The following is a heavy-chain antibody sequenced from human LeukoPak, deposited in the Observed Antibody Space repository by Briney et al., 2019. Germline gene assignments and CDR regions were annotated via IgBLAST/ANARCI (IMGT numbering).Heavy chain of an antibody. CDR3: ARSRIVGATLGY. D-gene: IGHD1-26*01. Sequence: SETLSLTCAVYGGSFSGYYWSWIRQPPGKGLEWIGYIYYSGSTNYNPSLKSRVTISVDTSKNQFSLKLSSVTAADTAAYYCARSRIVGATLGYWGQGTLVTVSS. CDR2: IYYSGST. CDR1: GGSFSGYY. V-gene: IGHV4-59*01. J-gene: IGHJ4*02.